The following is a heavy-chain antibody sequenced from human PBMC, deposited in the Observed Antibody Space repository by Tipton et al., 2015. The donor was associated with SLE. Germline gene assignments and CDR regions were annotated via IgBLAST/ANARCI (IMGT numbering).Heavy chain of an antibody. J-gene: IGHJ3*02. Sequence: TLSLTCAVYGGSFSGYYWSWIRQPPGKGLEWIESIYYSGSTYYNPSLKSRVTISVDTSKNQFSLKLSSVTAADTAVYYCARDAEGAPAEAFDIWGQGTMVTVSS. CDR3: ARDAEGAPAEAFDI. D-gene: IGHD2-2*01. CDR2: IYYSGST. V-gene: IGHV4-34*01. CDR1: GGSFSGYY.